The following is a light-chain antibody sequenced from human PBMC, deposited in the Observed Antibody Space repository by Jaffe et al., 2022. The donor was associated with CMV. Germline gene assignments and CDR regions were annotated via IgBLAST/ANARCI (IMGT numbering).Light chain of an antibody. J-gene: IGLJ2*01. CDR3: LIWYSSAAV. Sequence: QAVLTQPSSLSASPGASASLTCTLRSDINVGTYRIYWYQQKAGSPPQYLLRYKSDSDKQQASGVPSRFSGSKDASANAGILLISGLQSEDEADYYCLIWYSSAAVFGGGTKLTVL. CDR1: SDINVGTYR. CDR2: YKSDSDK. V-gene: IGLV5-45*03.